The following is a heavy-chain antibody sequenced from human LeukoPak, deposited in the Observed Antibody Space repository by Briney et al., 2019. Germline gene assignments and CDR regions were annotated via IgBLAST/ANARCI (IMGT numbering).Heavy chain of an antibody. CDR3: ARGYCTGSSCSRSY. J-gene: IGHJ4*02. V-gene: IGHV3-7*01. CDR2: IKQDGSDK. CDR1: GFTFRIDW. Sequence: GGSLRLSCAASGFTFRIDWMNWVRQAPGKRLEWLANIKQDGSDKNYVDSVKGRFIISRDNAKNSLYLQMNSLRAEDTAVYYCARGYCTGSSCSRSYWGQGTLVTVSS. D-gene: IGHD2-2*01.